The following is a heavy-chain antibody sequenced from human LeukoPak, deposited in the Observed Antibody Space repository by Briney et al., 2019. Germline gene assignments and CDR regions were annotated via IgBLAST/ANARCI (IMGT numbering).Heavy chain of an antibody. CDR3: AIRSDGAYCGGDCFYLDY. Sequence: ASVTVCCKTSGGTFSIFALSWVRLAPGQGLEWMGRVIPILNIEEYAQKFQGRVTITADTSTSTVYMELSSLRSEDTAVYYCAIRSDGAYCGGDCFYLDYWGQGTLVTVSS. D-gene: IGHD2-21*02. CDR2: VIPILNIE. V-gene: IGHV1-69*04. J-gene: IGHJ4*02. CDR1: GGTFSIFA.